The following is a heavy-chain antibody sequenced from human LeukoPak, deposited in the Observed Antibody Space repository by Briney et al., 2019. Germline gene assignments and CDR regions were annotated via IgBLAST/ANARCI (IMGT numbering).Heavy chain of an antibody. CDR3: ARDINSGHDGHFDH. CDR2: ISSSGNTM. J-gene: IGHJ4*02. Sequence: GGSLRLSCAASGFTFSDYYMSWIRQAPGKGLEWVSYISSSGNTMYEDSVKGRFTISRDNAKNSLYLQMNSLRAEDTAVYYCARDINSGHDGHFDHWGRGTLVTVSS. D-gene: IGHD1-1*01. V-gene: IGHV3-11*01. CDR1: GFTFSDYY.